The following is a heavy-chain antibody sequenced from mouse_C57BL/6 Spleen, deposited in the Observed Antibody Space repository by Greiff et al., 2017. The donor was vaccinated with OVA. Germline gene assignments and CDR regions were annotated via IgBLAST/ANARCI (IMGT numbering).Heavy chain of an antibody. V-gene: IGHV5-6*01. Sequence: EVKLMESGGDLVKPGGSLKLSGAASGFTFSSYGMSWVRQTPDKRLEWVATISSGGSYTDYPDSVKGRFTISRDNAKNTLYLQMSSLKAEDTAMYYCARGYYGNHYFDYWGQGTTLTVSS. CDR1: GFTFSSYG. CDR2: ISSGGSYT. J-gene: IGHJ2*01. D-gene: IGHD2-1*01. CDR3: ARGYYGNHYFDY.